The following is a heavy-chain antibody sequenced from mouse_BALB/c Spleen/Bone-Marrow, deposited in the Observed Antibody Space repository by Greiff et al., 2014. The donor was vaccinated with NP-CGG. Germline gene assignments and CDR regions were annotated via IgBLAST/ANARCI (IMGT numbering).Heavy chain of an antibody. D-gene: IGHD3-3*01. V-gene: IGHV1-39*01. CDR2: IDPYYGGT. J-gene: IGHJ1*01. Sequence: EVKLMESGPELEKPGASVKISCKASGYSFTGYNINWVKQTNGKSLEWIGNIDPYYGGTDYNQKFKGKATLTVGRSSSTAYMQLKSLTSDDSAVYYCARVGDNRHFDVWGAGTTVTVSS. CDR1: GYSFTGYN. CDR3: ARVGDNRHFDV.